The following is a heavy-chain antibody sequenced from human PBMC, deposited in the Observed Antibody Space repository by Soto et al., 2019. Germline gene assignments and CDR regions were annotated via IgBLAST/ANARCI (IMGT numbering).Heavy chain of an antibody. J-gene: IGHJ6*02. CDR1: GFTFSSYA. CDR3: ARVDALARGGRRWAYYYYGMDV. CDR2: ISYDGSNK. Sequence: QVQLVESGGGVVQPGRSLRLSCAASGFTFSSYAMHWVRQAPGKGLEWVAVISYDGSNKYYADSVKGRFTISRDNSKNTLYLQMNSLRAEDTAVYYCARVDALARGGRRWAYYYYGMDVWGHGTTVTVSS. V-gene: IGHV3-30-3*01. D-gene: IGHD1-26*01.